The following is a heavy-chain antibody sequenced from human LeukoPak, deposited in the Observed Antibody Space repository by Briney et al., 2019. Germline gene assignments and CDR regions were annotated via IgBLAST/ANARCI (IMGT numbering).Heavy chain of an antibody. V-gene: IGHV3-64D*09. CDR1: GFTLSNYA. CDR2: ISSNGDST. CDR3: VKSASSYGANWFDP. Sequence: GGSLRLSCSASGFTLSNYAMHWVRQAPGKGLEYVSAISSNGDSTYYADSVKGRFIISRDNSKNSLSLHMSSLRAEDTAVYYCVKSASSYGANWFDPWGQGTLVTVSS. D-gene: IGHD4/OR15-4a*01. J-gene: IGHJ5*02.